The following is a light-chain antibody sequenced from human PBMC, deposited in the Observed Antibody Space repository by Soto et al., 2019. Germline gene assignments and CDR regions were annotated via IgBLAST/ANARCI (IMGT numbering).Light chain of an antibody. CDR2: DTS. Sequence: QAVVTQEPSLTVSPGETVTLTCGSSTGAVTNSHFPYWFQQKPGQAPRTMIYDTSNKYSWTPARFSGSLLGGKAALTLSGAQPEDEADYYFLLAYTGAWMFGGGTKLTVL. CDR1: TGAVTNSHF. V-gene: IGLV7-46*01. CDR3: LLAYTGAWM. J-gene: IGLJ3*02.